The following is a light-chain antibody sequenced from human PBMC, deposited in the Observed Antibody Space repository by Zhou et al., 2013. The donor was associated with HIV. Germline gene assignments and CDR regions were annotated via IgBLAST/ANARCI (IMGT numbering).Light chain of an antibody. CDR2: GAS. Sequence: VMTQSPATLSVSPGERATLSCRASQTVSRNLAWYQQRPGQAPRLLIHGASTRATGIPARFSGSGSGTEFTLIISSLQSEDFAVYYCQQYNNWPRTFGQGTKVEIK. CDR3: QQYNNWPRT. CDR1: QTVSRN. V-gene: IGKV3-15*01. J-gene: IGKJ1*01.